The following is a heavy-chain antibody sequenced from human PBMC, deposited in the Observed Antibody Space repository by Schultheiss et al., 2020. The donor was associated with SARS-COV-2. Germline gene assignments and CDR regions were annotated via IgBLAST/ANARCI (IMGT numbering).Heavy chain of an antibody. CDR2: IGGGEGRA. CDR3: AKHGYNWRIDY. CDR1: GLTVSSNY. Sequence: GESLKISCASSGLTVSSNYMSWVRQAPGKGLEWVSHIGGGEGRAYYADSVKGRFTSSRDDSRATLYLHMNSLRIEDTAVYYCAKHGYNWRIDYWGQGTLVTVSS. D-gene: IGHD5-24*01. V-gene: IGHV3-23*01. J-gene: IGHJ4*02.